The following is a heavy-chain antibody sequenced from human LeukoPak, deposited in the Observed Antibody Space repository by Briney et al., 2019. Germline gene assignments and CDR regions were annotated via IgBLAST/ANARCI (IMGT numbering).Heavy chain of an antibody. CDR1: GYTFTGYY. CDR2: INPNSGGT. CDR3: ARGASSEFSSGWYYFDY. J-gene: IGHJ4*02. D-gene: IGHD6-19*01. Sequence: ASVKVSCKASGYTFTGYYMHWVRQAPGQGLEWMGWINPNSGGTNYAQKFQGRVTMTRDTSISTAYMELSRLRSDDTAVYYCARGASSEFSSGWYYFDYWGQGTLVTVSS. V-gene: IGHV1-2*02.